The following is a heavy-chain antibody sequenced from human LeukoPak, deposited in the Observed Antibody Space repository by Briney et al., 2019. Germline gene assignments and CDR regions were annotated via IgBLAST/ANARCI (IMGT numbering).Heavy chain of an antibody. D-gene: IGHD4-17*01. V-gene: IGHV4-59*01. CDR2: IFNSGTT. J-gene: IGHJ5*02. CDR1: GGSINDYY. CDR3: ARALRGAVTSNCFDP. Sequence: PSETLSLTCTVSGGSINDYYWTWIRQAPGKGLEWLGYIFNSGTTDYNPSLKSRVTMSVDTSKNEFSLKVTSVTAADTAMYYCARALRGAVTSNCFDPWGQGTLVTVSS.